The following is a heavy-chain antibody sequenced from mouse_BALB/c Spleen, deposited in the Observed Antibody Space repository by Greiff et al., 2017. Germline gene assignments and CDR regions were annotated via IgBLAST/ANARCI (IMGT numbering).Heavy chain of an antibody. J-gene: IGHJ3*01. CDR2: ISSGGSYT. CDR1: GFTFSSYA. V-gene: IGHV5-9-3*01. Sequence: EVQGVESGGGLVKPGGSLKLSCAASGFTFSSYAMSWVRQTPEKRLEWVATISSGGSYTYYPDSVKGRFTISRDNAKNTLYLQMSSLRSEDTAMYYCARQGDYGFAYWGQGTLVTVSA. CDR3: ARQGDYGFAY. D-gene: IGHD2-4*01.